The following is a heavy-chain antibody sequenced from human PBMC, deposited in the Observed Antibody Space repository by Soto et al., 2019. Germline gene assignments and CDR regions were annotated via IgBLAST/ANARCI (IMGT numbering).Heavy chain of an antibody. CDR3: ARGLCSGVSCTAWLDP. D-gene: IGHD2-15*01. V-gene: IGHV5-51*01. CDR2: IYPDDSET. Sequence: EVQLVQSGAEVRKPGESLKISCQGSGYSFSNYWIAWVRQMPGKGLEWMGLIYPDDSETRYSPSFQGQVSISADKSISTAYLQWNSLKASDTAMYYCARGLCSGVSCTAWLDPWGQGSLVIVS. CDR1: GYSFSNYW. J-gene: IGHJ5*02.